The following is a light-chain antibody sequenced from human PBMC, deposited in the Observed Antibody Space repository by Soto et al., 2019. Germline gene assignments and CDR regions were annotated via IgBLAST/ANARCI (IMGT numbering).Light chain of an antibody. Sequence: EIVLTQSPITLSFSPGERCTLSFSASQSVSNNYLAWYQQHPGQPPRLLIYGISTRATGIPARFSGSGSGTEFSLTISSLQSEDFAVYYCQQYSKWPITFGQGTRLEIK. CDR1: QSVSNN. J-gene: IGKJ5*01. CDR3: QQYSKWPIT. V-gene: IGKV3-15*01. CDR2: GIS.